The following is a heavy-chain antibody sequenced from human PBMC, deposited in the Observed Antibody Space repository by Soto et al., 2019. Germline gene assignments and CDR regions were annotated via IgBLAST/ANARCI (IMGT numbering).Heavy chain of an antibody. J-gene: IGHJ4*02. CDR1: GYTILLYG. CDR3: ARGGRYYRPFDY. Sequence: ASVKVSCKASGYTILLYGVSWVRPAPGQGLEWMGWIGAYSGNTNYVQKFRGRVTMTTDTSTSTAYMELRSLRPDDSAVYFCARGGRYYRPFDYWGQGTLVTVSS. V-gene: IGHV1-18*01. D-gene: IGHD4-4*01. CDR2: IGAYSGNT.